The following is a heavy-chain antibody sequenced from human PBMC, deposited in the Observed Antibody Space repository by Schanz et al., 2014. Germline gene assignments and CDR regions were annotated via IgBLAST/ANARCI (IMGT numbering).Heavy chain of an antibody. D-gene: IGHD3-10*01. CDR1: GFAFSVYG. CDR3: ARDNYYGSGSCAY. Sequence: QAQLMESGGGVVQPGRSLRLSCAASGFAFSVYGMHWVRQAPGKGPEWVAVIWSDGSTKYYADSVKGRFTISRDNAKNSMYLHMKSLRGEDTAVYYCARDNYYGSGSCAYWGQGTLVTVSS. V-gene: IGHV3-33*01. CDR2: IWSDGSTK. J-gene: IGHJ4*02.